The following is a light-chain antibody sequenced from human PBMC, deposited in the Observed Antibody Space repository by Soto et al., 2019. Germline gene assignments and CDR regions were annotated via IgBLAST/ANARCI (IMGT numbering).Light chain of an antibody. CDR1: SSDVGGYNR. CDR3: TSYASGSAYV. CDR2: DVS. Sequence: QSALTQPPSVSGSPGQSVAISCTGTSSDVGGYNRVSWYQQVPGKAPKLLIYDVSNRPSGGSTRFSGSKSGNTASLTISGLQAEDEADYYCTSYASGSAYVFGPGTKVTVL. J-gene: IGLJ1*01. V-gene: IGLV2-18*02.